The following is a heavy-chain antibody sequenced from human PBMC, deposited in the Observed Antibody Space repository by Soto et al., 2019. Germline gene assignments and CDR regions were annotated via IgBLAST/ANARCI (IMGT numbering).Heavy chain of an antibody. CDR2: IYYSGST. D-gene: IGHD1-1*01. CDR1: GGSISGGGYY. Sequence: QVQLQQSGPGLVKPSQTLSLTCTVSGGSISGGGYYWSWIRQHPGKGLEWIGYIYYSGSTYYNPSLKRRVIISLATSKNQFSLKLSSVTAADTAVYYCARGTEAAFYNYGMDVWGQGTTVTVSS. CDR3: ARGTEAAFYNYGMDV. V-gene: IGHV4-31*03. J-gene: IGHJ6*02.